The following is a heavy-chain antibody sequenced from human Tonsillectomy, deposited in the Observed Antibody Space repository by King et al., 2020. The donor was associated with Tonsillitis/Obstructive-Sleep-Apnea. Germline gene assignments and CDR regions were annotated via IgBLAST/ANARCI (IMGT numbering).Heavy chain of an antibody. CDR1: GFSLNTGGMC. D-gene: IGHD5-18*01. J-gene: IGHJ5*02. CDR3: ARGGGEGYSNGRFDP. Sequence: VTLKESGPALVKPTQTLTLTCTFSGFSLNTGGMCVSWIRQPPGKALEWLALIDWDDDKYYSTSLKTRLTISRDTSKNQVVLTMTNMDPVDTATYYCARGGGEGYSNGRFDPWGQGTLVTVSS. CDR2: IDWDDDK. V-gene: IGHV2-70*01.